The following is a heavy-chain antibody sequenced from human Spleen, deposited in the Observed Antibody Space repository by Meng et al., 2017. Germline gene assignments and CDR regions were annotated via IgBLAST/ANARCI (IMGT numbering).Heavy chain of an antibody. D-gene: IGHD1-26*01. CDR2: INHSGST. J-gene: IGHJ4*02. CDR1: GGPFSDYF. Sequence: QAHLQQWGAGLLKPSETLSLSCAVSGGPFSDYFWSWIRQPPGKGLEWIGEINHSGSTNYNPSFKSRVTISLDKSKNQFSLKLSSVTAADTAVYYCAREASGTYYYWGQGTLVTVSS. V-gene: IGHV4-34*01. CDR3: AREASGTYYY.